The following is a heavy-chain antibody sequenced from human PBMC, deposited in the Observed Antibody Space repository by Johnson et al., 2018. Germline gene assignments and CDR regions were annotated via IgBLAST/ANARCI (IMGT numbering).Heavy chain of an antibody. CDR1: GFTLSSNAYA. CDR3: ARDYQYYYLDV. J-gene: IGHJ6*03. Sequence: VQLVQSGGGLVQPGRSLRLSCAASGFTLSSNAYAMSWVRQAPGKGLEWVSAISRDSNTTYYTDSVRGRSTIPRDDSKNTLYLQMNSLGAEDTAVYYCARDYQYYYLDVWGKGTTVSVSS. V-gene: IGHV3-23*04. CDR2: ISRDSNTT.